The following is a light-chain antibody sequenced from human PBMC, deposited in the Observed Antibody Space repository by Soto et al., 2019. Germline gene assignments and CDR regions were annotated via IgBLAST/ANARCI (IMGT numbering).Light chain of an antibody. CDR1: SSNLGSNS. Sequence: QSVLTQPPSASGTPGQRVTISCSGSSSNLGSNSVNWYQQVPGTAPKLLISSDNQRPSGVPDRFSGSQSGTSASLAISGLQSEDEADYHCGAWDDSLNGWVFGGGTQLTV. CDR3: GAWDDSLNGWV. J-gene: IGLJ3*02. CDR2: SDN. V-gene: IGLV1-44*01.